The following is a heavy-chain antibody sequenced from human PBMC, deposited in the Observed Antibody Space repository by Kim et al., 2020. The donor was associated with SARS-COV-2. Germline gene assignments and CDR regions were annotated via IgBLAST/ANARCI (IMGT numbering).Heavy chain of an antibody. V-gene: IGHV1-3*01. D-gene: IGHD3-16*01. Sequence: ASVKVSCKTSGHFFTRDSIHWVRQAPGQGLEWMGGIDCGNGNTIYSQKFQGRVTFTTDTPARTAYMALSFLRSGDSAVYYCLGGFYFDYWGQRTLVTVSS. CDR2: IDCGNGNT. CDR3: LGGFYFDY. J-gene: IGHJ4*02. CDR1: GHFFTRDS.